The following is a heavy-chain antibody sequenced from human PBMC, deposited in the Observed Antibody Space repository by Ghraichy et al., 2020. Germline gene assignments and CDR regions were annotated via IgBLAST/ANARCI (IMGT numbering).Heavy chain of an antibody. CDR1: GGSISSSDYY. CDR2: VYYVGST. D-gene: IGHD5-18*01. CDR3: ARGLRGYTHGSTYYFDY. V-gene: IGHV4-39*01. Sequence: SETLSLTCTVSGGSISSSDYYWGWIRQPPGKGLEWIGTVYYVGSTYYTPSLKSRVSISVDTSKNQFSLKLTSVTAADTAVYYCARGLRGYTHGSTYYFDYWGQGTLVTVSS. J-gene: IGHJ4*02.